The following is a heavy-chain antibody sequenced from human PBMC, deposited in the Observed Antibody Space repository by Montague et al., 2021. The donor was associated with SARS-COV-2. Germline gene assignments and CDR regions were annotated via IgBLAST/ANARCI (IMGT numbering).Heavy chain of an antibody. D-gene: IGHD3-10*01. V-gene: IGHV4-31*03. CDR3: ARDRRTITMVRGVTHWFDP. CDR2: IYYSGST. Sequence: TLSLTCTVSGGSISSGGYYWSWIRQHPGKGLEWIGYIYYSGSTYYNPSLKSRVTISVDTSKNQFSLKLSSVTAADTAVYYYARDRRTITMVRGVTHWFDPWGQGTLVTVSS. J-gene: IGHJ5*02. CDR1: GGSISSGGYY.